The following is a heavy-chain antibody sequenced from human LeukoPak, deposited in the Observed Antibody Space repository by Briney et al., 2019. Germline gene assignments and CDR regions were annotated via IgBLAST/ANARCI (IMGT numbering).Heavy chain of an antibody. CDR3: ARDSRYYYDSSGYSALDY. CDR2: INHSGST. D-gene: IGHD3-22*01. Sequence: KASETLSLTCAVYGGSFSGYYWSWIRQPPGKGLEWIGEINHSGSTNYNPSLKSRVTISVDTSKNQFSLKLSSVTAADTAVYYCARDSRYYYDSSGYSALDYWGQGTLVTVSS. CDR1: GGSFSGYY. V-gene: IGHV4-34*01. J-gene: IGHJ4*02.